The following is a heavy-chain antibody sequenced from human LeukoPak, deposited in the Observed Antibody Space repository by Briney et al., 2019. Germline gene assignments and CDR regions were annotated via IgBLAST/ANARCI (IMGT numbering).Heavy chain of an antibody. D-gene: IGHD3-10*01. Sequence: SETPSLTCTVSGYSISSGYYGGWIRQPPGKGLEWIGSIYHSASTYYNPSLKSRVTISVDTSKNQLSLKLSSVTAADTAVYYCASIASYGSGSFPFDYWGQGTLVTVSS. CDR1: GYSISSGYY. V-gene: IGHV4-38-2*02. CDR2: IYHSAST. J-gene: IGHJ4*02. CDR3: ASIASYGSGSFPFDY.